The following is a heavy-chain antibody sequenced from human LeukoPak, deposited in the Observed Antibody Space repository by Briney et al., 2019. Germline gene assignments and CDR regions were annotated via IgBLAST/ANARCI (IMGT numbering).Heavy chain of an antibody. CDR3: VRGQATAWGLDY. Sequence: PGGSLRLSCAASGFAFSTNWMHWVRLAPGKGLVWVSHISTDARTITYADFVKGRFTISRDNAKNTLYLQMNSLRAEDTALYYCVRGQATAWGLDYWGQGTLVTVS. CDR2: ISTDARTI. J-gene: IGHJ4*02. CDR1: GFAFSTNW. V-gene: IGHV3-74*01. D-gene: IGHD6-13*01.